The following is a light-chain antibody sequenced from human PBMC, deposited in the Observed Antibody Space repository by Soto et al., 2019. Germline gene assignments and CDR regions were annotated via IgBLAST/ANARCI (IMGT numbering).Light chain of an antibody. J-gene: IGKJ1*01. Sequence: IVLTQSPGTLSLSPGERATLSCTASQSVGSRYLACYRQKPGQAPRLISCGASSRATGIPDRVSGSGSGTEFTLTISRLQPEDFEVYYCQQYGSSPKTFGQGTKVDIK. CDR3: QQYGSSPKT. CDR1: QSVGSRY. V-gene: IGKV3-20*01. CDR2: GAS.